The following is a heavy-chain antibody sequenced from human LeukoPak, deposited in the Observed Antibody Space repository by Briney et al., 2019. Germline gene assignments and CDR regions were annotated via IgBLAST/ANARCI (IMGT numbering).Heavy chain of an antibody. V-gene: IGHV1-2*02. Sequence: ASVKVSCKASGYTFTAYYMHWVRQAPGQGLEWMGWINPNSGDTNYAQKFQDRVTMTRDTSITTAYMELSRLRSDDTAVYYCAREAAATNYYYYGMDVWGQGTTVTVSS. CDR1: GYTFTAYY. CDR3: AREAAATNYYYYGMDV. CDR2: INPNSGDT. D-gene: IGHD6-13*01. J-gene: IGHJ6*02.